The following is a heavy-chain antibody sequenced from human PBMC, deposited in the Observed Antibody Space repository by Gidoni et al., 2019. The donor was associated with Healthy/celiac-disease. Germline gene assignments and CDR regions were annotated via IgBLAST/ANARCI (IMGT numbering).Heavy chain of an antibody. CDR3: AKDLLEFSGWYRGLDY. Sequence: EVQLVESGGGLVQPGRSLRLSCAASGFTFDDYAMHWVRPAPGKGLEWVSGISWNSGSRGYADSVKGRFTISRDNAKNSLYLQMNSLRAEDTALYYCAKDLLEFSGWYRGLDYWGQGTLVTVSS. V-gene: IGHV3-9*01. CDR1: GFTFDDYA. CDR2: ISWNSGSR. D-gene: IGHD6-19*01. J-gene: IGHJ4*02.